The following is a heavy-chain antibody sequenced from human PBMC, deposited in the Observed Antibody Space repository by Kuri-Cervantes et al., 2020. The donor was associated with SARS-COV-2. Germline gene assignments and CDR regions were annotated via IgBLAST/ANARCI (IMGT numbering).Heavy chain of an antibody. CDR1: GGTFSSYA. V-gene: IGHV1-69*13. Sequence: SVKVSCKASGGTFSSYAISWVRQAPGQGLEWMGGIIPIFGTANYAQKFQGRVTITADESTSTAYMELSSLRSEDTAVYYCARECSGGSCYFDYWGQGTLVTVSS. D-gene: IGHD2-15*01. J-gene: IGHJ4*02. CDR3: ARECSGGSCYFDY. CDR2: IIPIFGTA.